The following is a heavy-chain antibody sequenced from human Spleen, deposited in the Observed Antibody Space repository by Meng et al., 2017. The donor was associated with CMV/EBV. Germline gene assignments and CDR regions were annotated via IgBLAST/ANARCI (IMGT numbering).Heavy chain of an antibody. V-gene: IGHV1-46*04. CDR2: INPSTTTT. CDR3: ARDLTYGTGDHLDY. D-gene: IGHD3-16*01. CDR1: GYSFTNNY. J-gene: IGHJ4*02. Sequence: ASVKVSCKTSGYSFTNNYIHWVRQAPGQGLEWMGMINPSTTTTTYAQRLQGRVAMTRDTSTSTVYMDLSSLRSDDTAVYYCARDLTYGTGDHLDYWGQGTLVTVSS.